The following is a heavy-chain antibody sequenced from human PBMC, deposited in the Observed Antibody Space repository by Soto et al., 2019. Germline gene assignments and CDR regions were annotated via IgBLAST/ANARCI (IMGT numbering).Heavy chain of an antibody. D-gene: IGHD6-13*01. J-gene: IGHJ1*01. Sequence: QVQLVESGGGVVQPGRSLRLSCAASGFTFSSYGMHWVRQAPGKGLEWVAVIWYDGSNKYYADSVKGRFTISRDNSKNTLYLQMNSLRAEDTAVYYCARSTYSPETRYFQHWGQGTLVTVSS. CDR3: ARSTYSPETRYFQH. CDR2: IWYDGSNK. V-gene: IGHV3-33*01. CDR1: GFTFSSYG.